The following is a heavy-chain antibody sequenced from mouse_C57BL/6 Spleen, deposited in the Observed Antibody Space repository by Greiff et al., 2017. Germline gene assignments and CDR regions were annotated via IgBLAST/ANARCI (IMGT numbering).Heavy chain of an antibody. CDR2: INYDGSST. CDR1: GFTFSDYY. CDR3: ARNYGSPFDY. Sequence: EVQVVESEGGLVQPGSSMKLSCTASGFTFSDYYMAWVRQVPEKGLEWVANINYDGSSTYYLDSLKSRFIISRDNAKNILYLQMSSLKSEDTATYYCARNYGSPFDYWGQGTTLTVSS. J-gene: IGHJ2*01. D-gene: IGHD1-1*01. V-gene: IGHV5-16*01.